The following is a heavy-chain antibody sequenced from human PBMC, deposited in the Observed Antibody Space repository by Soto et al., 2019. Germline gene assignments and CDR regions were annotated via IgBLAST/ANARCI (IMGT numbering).Heavy chain of an antibody. V-gene: IGHV1-3*01. CDR2: INAGNGDT. J-gene: IGHJ4*02. D-gene: IGHD3-16*01. Sequence: GASVKVSCKASGYTFTSYAMLWVRQAPGQRLEWMGWINAGNGDTKYSQKFQGRVTITRDTSASTAYMELNSLRSEDTAVYYCTRGGAAIAFTYFDYWGQGTLVTVSS. CDR1: GYTFTSYA. CDR3: TRGGAAIAFTYFDY.